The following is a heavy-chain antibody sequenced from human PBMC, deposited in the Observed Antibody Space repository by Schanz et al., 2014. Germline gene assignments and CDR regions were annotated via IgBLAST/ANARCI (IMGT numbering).Heavy chain of an antibody. D-gene: IGHD6-13*01. CDR2: INPNSGGT. CDR3: ARDGHSSIWDSYYFYGLDV. CDR1: GYTFTDYY. J-gene: IGHJ6*02. V-gene: IGHV1-2*06. Sequence: QVQLVQSGAEVKKLGASVKVSCKASGYTFTDYYMHWVRQAPGQGLEWMGRINPNSGGTNYAENFQGRVTMTRDTSTSTVYMELSRLTSDDTALYYCARDGHSSIWDSYYFYGLDVWGQGTTVTVSS.